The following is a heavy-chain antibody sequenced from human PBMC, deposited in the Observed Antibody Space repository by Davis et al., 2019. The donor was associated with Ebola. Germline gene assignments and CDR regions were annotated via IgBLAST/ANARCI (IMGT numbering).Heavy chain of an antibody. CDR2: ISSNGGST. Sequence: GGSLRLSCAASGFTFSSYAMHWVRQAPGKGLEYVSAISSNGGSTYYANSVKGRFTISRDNAKNSLYLQMNSLRDEDTAVYYCARVMITFGGVIISTYYYGMDVWGQGTTVTASS. CDR3: ARVMITFGGVIISTYYYGMDV. J-gene: IGHJ6*02. CDR1: GFTFSSYA. V-gene: IGHV3-64*01. D-gene: IGHD3-16*02.